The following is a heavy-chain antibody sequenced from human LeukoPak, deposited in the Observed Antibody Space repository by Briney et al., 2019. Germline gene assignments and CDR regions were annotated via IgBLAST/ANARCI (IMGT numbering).Heavy chain of an antibody. Sequence: SVKVSCKTSGGTFGNSEIHWVRQAPGQGLEWMGRIIPFLDITNYAQKFQGRVSIVSDKSTTTAYMEVSSLTSEDTAVYYCTRVSGGYGYFDYWGQGTLVTVSS. D-gene: IGHD5-12*01. CDR3: TRVSGGYGYFDY. V-gene: IGHV1-69*04. J-gene: IGHJ4*02. CDR1: GGTFGNSE. CDR2: IIPFLDIT.